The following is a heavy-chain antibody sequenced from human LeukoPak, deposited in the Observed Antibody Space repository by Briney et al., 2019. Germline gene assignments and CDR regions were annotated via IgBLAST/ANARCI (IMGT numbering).Heavy chain of an antibody. CDR1: GGSFSGYY. D-gene: IGHD4-11*01. J-gene: IGHJ4*02. CDR2: INHSGST. V-gene: IGHV4-34*01. Sequence: PSETLSLTCAVYGGSFSGYYWSWIRQPPGKGLEWIGEINHSGSTNYNPSLKSRVTISVDTSKNQFSLKLSSVTAADTAVYYCASSPQLTTPLQKSTAFDYWGQGTLVTVSS. CDR3: ASSPQLTTPLQKSTAFDY.